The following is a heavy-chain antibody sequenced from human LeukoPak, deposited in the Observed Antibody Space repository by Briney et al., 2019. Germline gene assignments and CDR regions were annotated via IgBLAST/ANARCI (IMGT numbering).Heavy chain of an antibody. CDR1: GSSITTEFF. J-gene: IGHJ6*03. D-gene: IGHD3-22*01. Sequence: SETLSLTCTVSGSSITTEFFWAWVRQPPRKGLEWIGTIHHSGNTDYNPSFKGRLTISVDASKNEFSLKLTSVTAADTALYHCARSPRTYEDYMDVWGKGTTVTVSS. V-gene: IGHV4-38-2*02. CDR3: ARSPRTYEDYMDV. CDR2: IHHSGNT.